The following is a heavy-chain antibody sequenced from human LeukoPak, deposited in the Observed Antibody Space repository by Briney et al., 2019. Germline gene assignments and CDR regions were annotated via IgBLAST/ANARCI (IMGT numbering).Heavy chain of an antibody. J-gene: IGHJ4*02. Sequence: SETLSPTCTVSGASMSSFYWSWIRQPPGKGLEWIAYILYSGTTNYNPSLKRRLTMSIDTSKNQFSLRLSSVTAADTAIYYCARLTSDYDFDFWGQGTLVTVSS. CDR3: ARLTSDYDFDF. V-gene: IGHV4-59*01. CDR2: ILYSGTT. D-gene: IGHD4-17*01. CDR1: GASMSSFY.